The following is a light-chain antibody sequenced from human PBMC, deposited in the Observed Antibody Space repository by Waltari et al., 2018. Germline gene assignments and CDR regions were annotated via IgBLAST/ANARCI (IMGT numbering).Light chain of an antibody. CDR2: EDK. Sequence: QSALTQPASVSGSPGQSITIPRTGTNHDVRSYNLFSWYQPHPGYAPKLIIYEDKKRPSGVSHRFSGSKSGNTASLTISGLQAEDGADYYCCSYAGSGTYWVFGGGTKLTVL. J-gene: IGLJ3*02. CDR3: CSYAGSGTYWV. V-gene: IGLV2-23*01. CDR1: NHDVRSYNL.